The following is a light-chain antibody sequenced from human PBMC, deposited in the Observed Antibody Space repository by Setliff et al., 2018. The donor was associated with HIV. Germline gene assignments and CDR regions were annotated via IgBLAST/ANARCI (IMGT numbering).Light chain of an antibody. CDR2: DAS. J-gene: IGKJ4*01. CDR1: QGVRSA. Sequence: AIQLTQSPSSLSASVGDRVTITCRASQGVRSALAWYQQKPGTPPRLLIYDASTLDTGVPSDFSGSASGTDFSLTISSLQPEHFATYYCQQFNSYPFTFGGGTKVDIK. CDR3: QQFNSYPFT. V-gene: IGKV1-13*02.